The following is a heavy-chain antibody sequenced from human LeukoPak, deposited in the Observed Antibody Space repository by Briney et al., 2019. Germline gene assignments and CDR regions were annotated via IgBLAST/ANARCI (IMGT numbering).Heavy chain of an antibody. CDR3: XXXXGXXXXXXXDY. Sequence: GGSLRLSCAASGFTASSRTMIWVRQAPGKGLECVSYIRSDTTTEYAEYVKGRFTISRDDSKNTVYLQMNSPRVEDTSVYYXXXXXGXXXXXXXDYWGQGTLVTVSS. V-gene: IGHV3-66*01. J-gene: IGHJ4*02. CDR2: IRSDTTT. CDR1: GFTASSRT.